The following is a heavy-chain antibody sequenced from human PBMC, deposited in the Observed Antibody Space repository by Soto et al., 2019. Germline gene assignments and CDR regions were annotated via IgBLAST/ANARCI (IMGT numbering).Heavy chain of an antibody. Sequence: SETLSLTCTVSGGSISSGGYYWSWIRQHPGKGLEWIGYIYYSGSTYYNPSLKSRVTISVDTSKNQFSLKLSSVTAADTAVYYCARGLGYCSGGSCYPSSWFDPWGQGTLVTVSS. V-gene: IGHV4-31*03. CDR1: GGSISSGGYY. J-gene: IGHJ5*02. D-gene: IGHD2-15*01. CDR3: ARGLGYCSGGSCYPSSWFDP. CDR2: IYYSGST.